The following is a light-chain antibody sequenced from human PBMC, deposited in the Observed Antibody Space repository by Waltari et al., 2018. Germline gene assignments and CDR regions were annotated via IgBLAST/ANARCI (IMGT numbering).Light chain of an antibody. V-gene: IGLV2-8*01. Sequence: QSALTQPPSASGSPGQSVTISCTGTRSDIGAYNYVSWYQQHPGKAPKFIMFEVTKRPSGVPDRFSGSKSGITAALTISGLQPEDEADYYCSSYAGSNYLVFSGGTKLTVL. CDR1: RSDIGAYNY. CDR3: SSYAGSNYLV. J-gene: IGLJ2*01. CDR2: EVT.